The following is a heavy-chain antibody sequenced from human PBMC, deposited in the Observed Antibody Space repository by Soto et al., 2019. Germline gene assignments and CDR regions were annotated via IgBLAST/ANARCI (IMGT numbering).Heavy chain of an antibody. CDR2: IIPIYGTA. D-gene: IGHD1-26*01. J-gene: IGHJ6*02. V-gene: IGHV1-69*01. CDR3: AKDRRADWESYYYSAMDV. CDR1: GGTFSSFT. Sequence: QVQLVQSGAEVKKPGSSVKVSCKASGGTFSSFTISWVRQAPGQGLEWMGGIIPIYGTANYAQKFQGRVTITADASTRTAYMELSSMRSEDTAVYYCAKDRRADWESYYYSAMDVWGQGTTVTVSS.